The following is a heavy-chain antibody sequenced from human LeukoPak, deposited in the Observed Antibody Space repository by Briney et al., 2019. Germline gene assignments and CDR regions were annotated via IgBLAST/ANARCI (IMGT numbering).Heavy chain of an antibody. CDR3: ARNSMQLVLNYFDY. V-gene: IGHV3-21*01. CDR2: ISSSSSYI. J-gene: IGHJ4*02. CDR1: GFTFSSYC. D-gene: IGHD6-13*01. Sequence: TGGSLRLSCAASGFTFSSYCMNWFRQAPGKGLEWGSSISSSSSYIYYTASVKGRFTISIDKAKNSLSLQMNTLRAEDTAVYYCARNSMQLVLNYFDYWGQGTLVTVSS.